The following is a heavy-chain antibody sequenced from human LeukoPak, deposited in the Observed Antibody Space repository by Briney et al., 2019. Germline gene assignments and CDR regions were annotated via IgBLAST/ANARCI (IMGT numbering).Heavy chain of an antibody. D-gene: IGHD6-19*01. Sequence: PGGSLRLSCVASAFTFGSFAMYWVRHAPGKGLEWVSGIVGSGGITYYADSVQGRFTISRDNSKHTVYLQMNSLRDEDTAIYYCAKTTVGYSSGRYPGWPADSWGQGAPVIVSS. J-gene: IGHJ4*02. CDR3: AKTTVGYSSGRYPGWPADS. CDR2: IVGSGGIT. V-gene: IGHV3-23*01. CDR1: AFTFGSFA.